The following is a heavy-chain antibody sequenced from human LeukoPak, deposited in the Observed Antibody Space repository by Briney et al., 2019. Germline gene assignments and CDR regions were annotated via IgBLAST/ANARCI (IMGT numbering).Heavy chain of an antibody. CDR1: GFTFSSYW. J-gene: IGHJ4*02. D-gene: IGHD1-1*01. CDR3: ARGQPTPGPNDY. V-gene: IGHV3-48*04. CDR2: ISSSGSTI. Sequence: AGSLRLSCAASGFTFSSYWMSWVRQAPGKGLEWVSYISSSGSTIYYADSVKGRFTISRDNAKNSLYLQMNSLRAEDTAVYYCARGQPTPGPNDYWGQGTLVTVSS.